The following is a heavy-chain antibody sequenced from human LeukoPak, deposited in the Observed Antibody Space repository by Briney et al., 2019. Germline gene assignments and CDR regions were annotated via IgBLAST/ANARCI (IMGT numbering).Heavy chain of an antibody. V-gene: IGHV3-21*01. CDR3: ARDRAAAGIPSDY. D-gene: IGHD6-13*01. CDR2: ISSSSSYI. J-gene: IGHJ4*02. Sequence: GGSLRLSCAASGFTFSSYSMSWVRQAPGKGLEWVSSISSSSSYIYYADSVKGRFTIPRDNAKNTLYLQMNSLRAEDTAVYYCARDRAAAGIPSDYWGQGTLVTVSS. CDR1: GFTFSSYS.